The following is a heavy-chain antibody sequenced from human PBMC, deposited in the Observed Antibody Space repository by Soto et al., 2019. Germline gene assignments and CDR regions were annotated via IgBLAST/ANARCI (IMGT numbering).Heavy chain of an antibody. J-gene: IGHJ5*02. CDR3: ARGYGGPIGWFDP. V-gene: IGHV1-3*01. Sequence: QVQLVQSGAEVKKPGASVKVSCKASGYTFTSYAMHWVRQAPGQRLEWMGWINAGNGNTKYSQKFQGRVTITRDTSASTAYMELSSLRSEDNAVYYCARGYGGPIGWFDPWGQGTLVTVSS. CDR2: INAGNGNT. D-gene: IGHD3-16*01. CDR1: GYTFTSYA.